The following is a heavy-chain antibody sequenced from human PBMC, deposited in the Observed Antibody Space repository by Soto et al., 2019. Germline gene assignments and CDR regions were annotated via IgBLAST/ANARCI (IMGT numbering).Heavy chain of an antibody. CDR3: ARDGEWLRFFGPGEHYYMDV. Sequence: QVQLVQSGAEVKKPGASVKVSCKASGYTFTSYYMHWVRQAPGQGLEWMGIINPSGGSTSYAQKFQGRVTMTRDTSTSTVYMELSSLRSEDTAVYYCARDGEWLRFFGPGEHYYMDVWGKGTTVTVSS. D-gene: IGHD5-12*01. V-gene: IGHV1-46*03. J-gene: IGHJ6*03. CDR1: GYTFTSYY. CDR2: INPSGGST.